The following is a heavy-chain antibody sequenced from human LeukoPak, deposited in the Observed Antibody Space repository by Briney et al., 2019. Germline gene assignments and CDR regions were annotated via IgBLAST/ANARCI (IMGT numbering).Heavy chain of an antibody. CDR2: MNPNSGNT. Sequence: ASVKVSCKASGYTFTSYDINWVRQATGQGLEWMGWMNPNSGNTGYAQKFQGRVTMTRNISISTAYMELSSLRSEDTAVYYCARMGYCSSTSCSDLDYWGQGTLVTVSS. CDR1: GYTFTSYD. V-gene: IGHV1-8*01. D-gene: IGHD2-2*01. J-gene: IGHJ4*02. CDR3: ARMGYCSSTSCSDLDY.